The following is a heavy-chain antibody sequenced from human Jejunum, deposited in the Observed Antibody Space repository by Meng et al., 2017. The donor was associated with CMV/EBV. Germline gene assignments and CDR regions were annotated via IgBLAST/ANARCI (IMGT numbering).Heavy chain of an antibody. V-gene: IGHV4-34*01. J-gene: IGHJ6*02. CDR1: GGSFSAYY. Sequence: CEVHGGSFSAYYWSWIRQAPGKGLEWIGEINHSGVTHYNPSLKSRVTISVDASKNQFSLKMTSVTAADTAVFYCARSQILGFYGMDVWGQGTTVTVSS. D-gene: IGHD3-3*01. CDR2: INHSGVT. CDR3: ARSQILGFYGMDV.